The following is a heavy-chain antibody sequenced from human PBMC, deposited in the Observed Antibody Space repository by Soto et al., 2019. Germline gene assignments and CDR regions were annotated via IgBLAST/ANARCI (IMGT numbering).Heavy chain of an antibody. D-gene: IGHD2-2*01. CDR3: ARVPRYSYDIVAVPAVMFDDWFDP. V-gene: IGHV1-3*01. CDR2: INAGNGDT. Sequence: QVQLVQSGAEVKRPGASVKVSCKASGDIFMNYAVHWVRQAPGQSLEWVGWINAGNGDTKYSQRFQGRVTITRDTSASTAYMELSSLRWEDTAVYYCARVPRYSYDIVAVPAVMFDDWFDPWGQGTLVTVSS. CDR1: GDIFMNYA. J-gene: IGHJ5*02.